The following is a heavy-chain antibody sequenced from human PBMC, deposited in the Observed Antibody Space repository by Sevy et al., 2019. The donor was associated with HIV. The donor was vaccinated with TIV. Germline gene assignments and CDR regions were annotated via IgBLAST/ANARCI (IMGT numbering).Heavy chain of an antibody. CDR1: GFTFSSYA. J-gene: IGHJ3*02. V-gene: IGHV3-23*01. CDR3: AKDLKDYDSSGYDAFDI. CDR2: ISGSGGST. D-gene: IGHD3-22*01. Sequence: GGSRRLSCAASGFTFSSYAMSWVRQAPGKGLEWVSAISGSGGSTYYADSVKGRFTISRDNSKNTLYLQMNSLRAEDTAVYYCAKDLKDYDSSGYDAFDIWGQGTMVTVSS.